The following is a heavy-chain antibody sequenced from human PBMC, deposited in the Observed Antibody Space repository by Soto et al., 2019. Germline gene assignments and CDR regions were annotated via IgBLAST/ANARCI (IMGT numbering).Heavy chain of an antibody. CDR1: GFTFSSYS. D-gene: IGHD2-21*02. CDR3: ARDRRRSGNSDVNYSYGMDV. V-gene: IGHV3-21*01. Sequence: EVQLVESGGGLVKPGGSLRLSCAASGFTFSSYSMNWVRQAPGKGLEWVSSISSSSSYIYYADSVKGRFTISRDNAKNSLYLQMNSRRAEDTAVYYGARDRRRSGNSDVNYSYGMDVWGQGTTVTVSS. CDR2: ISSSSSYI. J-gene: IGHJ6*02.